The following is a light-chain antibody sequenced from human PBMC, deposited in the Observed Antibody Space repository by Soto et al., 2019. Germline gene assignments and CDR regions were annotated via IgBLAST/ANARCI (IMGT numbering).Light chain of an antibody. V-gene: IGKV1-33*01. CDR1: QAISNY. CDR2: DAS. CDR3: QHYDNLPLT. Sequence: DIQMTQSPSSLSASVGDRVTITCQASQAISNYLNWYQQKPGKAHKLLIYDASNLESGVPSRFSGSGSGTDFTFTISSLQPEDIATYYCQHYDNLPLTFGGGTKVEIK. J-gene: IGKJ4*01.